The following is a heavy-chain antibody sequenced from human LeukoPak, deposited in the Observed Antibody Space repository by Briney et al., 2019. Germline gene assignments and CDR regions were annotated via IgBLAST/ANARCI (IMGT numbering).Heavy chain of an antibody. CDR2: ISYDGSNK. V-gene: IGHV3-30*18. J-gene: IGHJ4*02. CDR3: AKDLGVATIGVPVT. D-gene: IGHD5-12*01. Sequence: GGSLRLSCAASGFTFSSYGMHWVRQAPGKGLEWVAVISYDGSNKYYADSVKGRFTLSRDNSKNTLYLQMNSLRAEDTAVYYCAKDLGVATIGVPVTWGQGTLVTVSS. CDR1: GFTFSSYG.